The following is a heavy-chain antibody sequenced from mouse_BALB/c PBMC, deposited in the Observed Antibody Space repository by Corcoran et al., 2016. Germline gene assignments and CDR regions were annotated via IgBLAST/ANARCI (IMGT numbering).Heavy chain of an antibody. CDR2: INPSSGYT. CDR1: GYTFTSYT. J-gene: IGHJ3*01. V-gene: IGHV1-4*01. D-gene: IGHD2-1*01. CDR3: ARWDGNPAWLAY. Sequence: QVQLQQSGAELARPGASVKMSCKASGYTFTSYTMHWVKQRPGQGLEWIGYINPSSGYTNYNQKFKDKATLTADKSSSTAYMQLSSLTSEDSAVYYCARWDGNPAWLAYWGQGTLVTVSA.